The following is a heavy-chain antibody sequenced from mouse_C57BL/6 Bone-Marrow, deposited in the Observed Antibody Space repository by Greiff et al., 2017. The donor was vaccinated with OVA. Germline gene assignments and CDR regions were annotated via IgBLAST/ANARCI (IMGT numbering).Heavy chain of an antibody. CDR2: INSDGGST. D-gene: IGHD2-2*01. V-gene: IGHV5-2*01. Sequence: EVQLVESGGGLVQPGESLKLSCESNEYEFPSHDMSWVRKTPEKRLELVAAINSDGGSTYYPDTMERRFIISRDNTKKTLYLQMSSLRSEDTALYYCARLGPYYGYDHWYFDVWGTGTTVTVSS. J-gene: IGHJ1*03. CDR1: EYEFPSHD. CDR3: ARLGPYYGYDHWYFDV.